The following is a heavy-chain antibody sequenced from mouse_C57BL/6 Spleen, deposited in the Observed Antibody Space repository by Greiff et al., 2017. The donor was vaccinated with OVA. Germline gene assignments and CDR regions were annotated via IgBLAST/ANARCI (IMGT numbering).Heavy chain of an antibody. CDR2: IKPSNGGT. D-gene: IGHD4-1*01. J-gene: IGHJ2*01. Sequence: VQLQQPGPELVKPGASVKLSCKASGYTFPSYWMHWVKQRPGQGLEWIGNIKPSNGGTKYSEKFKSTATLTVDKASSTADMQLSSLTSDDSAVYYCARANWDSYYFDYWGQGTTLTVSS. V-gene: IGHV1-53*01. CDR1: GYTFPSYW. CDR3: ARANWDSYYFDY.